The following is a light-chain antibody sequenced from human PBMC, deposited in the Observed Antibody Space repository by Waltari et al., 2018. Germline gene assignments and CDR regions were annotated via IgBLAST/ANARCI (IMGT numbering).Light chain of an antibody. J-gene: IGLJ3*02. CDR1: SGSIASNY. V-gene: IGLV6-57*01. CDR3: QAYDTSNRV. CDR2: EDN. Sequence: NFMLTQPHSVSESPGKTVTISCTRSSGSIASNYVQWYQQRPGSSPTTVIYEDNQRPAGVPERFSGAIDSSSNSASLTISGLKTEDEADYYYQAYDTSNRVFGGGTKVTVL.